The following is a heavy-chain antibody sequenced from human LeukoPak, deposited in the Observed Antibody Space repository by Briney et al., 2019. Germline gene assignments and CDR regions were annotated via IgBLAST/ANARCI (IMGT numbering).Heavy chain of an antibody. Sequence: GRSLSLSCTASGFTFSSYGMHWVRQAPGKGLEGVAVIWYDGSNKYYADSVKGRFTISRDNSKNTLYLQMNSLRAEDTAVYYCARAPLRYFYWLLVYWGQGTLVTVSS. CDR3: ARAPLRYFYWLLVY. CDR1: GFTFSSYG. J-gene: IGHJ4*02. V-gene: IGHV3-33*01. CDR2: IWYDGSNK. D-gene: IGHD3-9*01.